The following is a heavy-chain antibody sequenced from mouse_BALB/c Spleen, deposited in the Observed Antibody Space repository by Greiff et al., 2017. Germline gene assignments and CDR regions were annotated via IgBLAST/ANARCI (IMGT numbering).Heavy chain of an antibody. D-gene: IGHD2-4*01. J-gene: IGHJ2*01. CDR1: GFTFSSYA. CDR3: ARAYYDFYFDY. CDR2: ISSGGSYT. V-gene: IGHV5-9-4*01. Sequence: EVKLMESGGGLVKPGGSLKLSCAASGFTFSSYAMSWVRQSPEKRLEWVAEISSGGSYTYYPDTVTGRFTISRDNAKNTLYLEMSSLRSEDTAMYYCARAYYDFYFDYWGQGTTLTVSS.